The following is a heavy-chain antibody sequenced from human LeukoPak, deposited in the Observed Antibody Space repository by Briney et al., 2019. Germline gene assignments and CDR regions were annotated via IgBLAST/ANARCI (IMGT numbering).Heavy chain of an antibody. V-gene: IGHV5-51*01. J-gene: IGHJ3*02. CDR2: IYPGDSDT. CDR1: GYRFTSDW. D-gene: IGHD3-10*01. Sequence: GESLKISCKGSGYRFTSDWIGWVRQMPGKGLEWMGIIYPGDSDTRYSPSFQGQFTISADKSISTAYLQWSSLKASDTAMYYCARKYGSGNQAFDIWGPGTMVTVSS. CDR3: ARKYGSGNQAFDI.